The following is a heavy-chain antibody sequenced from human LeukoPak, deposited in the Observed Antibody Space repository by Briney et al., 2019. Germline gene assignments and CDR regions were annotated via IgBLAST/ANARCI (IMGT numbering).Heavy chain of an antibody. CDR2: ISSSSSYT. CDR1: GFTFSDYY. CDR3: ARRVTMVRGPTGSRWFDP. V-gene: IGHV3-11*06. D-gene: IGHD3-10*01. J-gene: IGHJ5*02. Sequence: GGSLRLSCAASGFTFSDYYVSWIRQAPGKGLEWVSYISSSSSYTNYADSVKGRFTISRDNSKNSLYLQMNSLRAEDTAVYYCARRVTMVRGPTGSRWFDPWGQGTLVTVSS.